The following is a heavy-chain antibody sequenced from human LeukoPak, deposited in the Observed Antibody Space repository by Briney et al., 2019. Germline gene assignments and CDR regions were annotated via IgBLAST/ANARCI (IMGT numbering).Heavy chain of an antibody. CDR3: AKSGTRSSWSPRVKTYLDY. V-gene: IGHV3-30*02. Sequence: GGSLRLSCAASGFTFSSYGMHWVRQAPGKGLEWVAFIRYDGSNKYYADSVKGRFTISRDNSKNTLYLQMNSLRAEDTAVYYCAKSGTRSSWSPRVKTYLDYWGQGTLVTVSS. CDR1: GFTFSSYG. J-gene: IGHJ4*02. D-gene: IGHD6-13*01. CDR2: IRYDGSNK.